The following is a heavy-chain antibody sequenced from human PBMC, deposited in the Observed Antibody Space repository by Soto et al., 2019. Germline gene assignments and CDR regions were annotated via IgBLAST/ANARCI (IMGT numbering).Heavy chain of an antibody. CDR3: VRATAARQRDYSYHYYLHI. V-gene: IGHV1-46*03. CDR2: INPNGGIT. Sequence: QVQLVQSGAEVKKPGASVKVSCKASGYTFINYYIHWVRQAPGQGLEWMGVINPNGGITDYAQKFQCSVTLTRDTSMSTGYVELSSLRSDDTAVYFCVRATAARQRDYSYHYYLHIWGKGTTVTVSS. CDR1: GYTFINYY. D-gene: IGHD6-6*01. J-gene: IGHJ6*03.